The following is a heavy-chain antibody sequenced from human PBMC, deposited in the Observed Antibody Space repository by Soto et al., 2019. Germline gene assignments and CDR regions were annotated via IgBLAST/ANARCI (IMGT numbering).Heavy chain of an antibody. CDR2: TYYRSKWYN. Sequence: PSQTLSLTCAISGDSVSSNSAAWNWIRQSPSRGLEWLGRTYYRSKWYNDYAVSVKSRITINPDTSKNQFSLQLNSVTPEDTAVYYCAREGQQLVPSSGPKGAYYYYYGMDVWGQGTTVTVSS. J-gene: IGHJ6*02. V-gene: IGHV6-1*01. D-gene: IGHD6-13*01. CDR1: GDSVSSNSAA. CDR3: AREGQQLVPSSGPKGAYYYYYGMDV.